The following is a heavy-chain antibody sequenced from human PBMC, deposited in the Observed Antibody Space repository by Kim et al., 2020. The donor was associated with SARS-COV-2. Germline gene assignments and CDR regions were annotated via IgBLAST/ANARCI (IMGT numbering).Heavy chain of an antibody. V-gene: IGHV3-7*01. J-gene: IGHJ4*02. Sequence: GGSLRLSCAASGFTFSGYWMTWVRQAPGEGLEWVANIKQDGSEKYSVDSVKGRFTISRDNAKNSLYLQMNNLRAEDTAVYYCARGRGDPGGLGYWGQGTLVTVSS. CDR1: GFTFSGYW. CDR3: ARGRGDPGGLGY. D-gene: IGHD3-16*01. CDR2: IKQDGSEK.